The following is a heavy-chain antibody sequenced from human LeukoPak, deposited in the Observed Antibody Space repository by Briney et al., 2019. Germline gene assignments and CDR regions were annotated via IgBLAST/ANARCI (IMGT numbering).Heavy chain of an antibody. CDR2: ISAYNGNT. J-gene: IGHJ4*02. V-gene: IGHV1-18*01. D-gene: IGHD3-16*01. CDR3: CLTRFDY. Sequence: GASVKVSCKASGYTFTNYGISWVRQAPGQGLEWMGWISAYNGNTNYAQKFQGRVTITADESTSTAYMELSSLRSEDTAVYYCCLTRFDYWGQGTLVTVSS. CDR1: GYTFTNYG.